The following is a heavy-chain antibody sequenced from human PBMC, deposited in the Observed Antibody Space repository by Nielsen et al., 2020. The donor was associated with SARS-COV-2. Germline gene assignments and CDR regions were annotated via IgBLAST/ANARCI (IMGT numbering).Heavy chain of an antibody. CDR3: ARGSFSYYGMDV. J-gene: IGHJ6*02. V-gene: IGHV4-61*08. Sequence: SETLSLTCTVSGGSISSGDYYWSWIRQPPGKGLEWIGYIYYSGSTNYNPSLKSRVTISVDTSKNQFSLKLSSVTAADTAVYYCARGSFSYYGMDVWGQGTTVTVSS. CDR1: GGSISSGDYY. CDR2: IYYSGST. D-gene: IGHD3-3*02.